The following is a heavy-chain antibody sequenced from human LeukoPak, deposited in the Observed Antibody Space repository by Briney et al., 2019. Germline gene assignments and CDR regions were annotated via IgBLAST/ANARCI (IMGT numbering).Heavy chain of an antibody. CDR2: INHSGST. D-gene: IGHD2-15*01. Sequence: SETLSLICAVYGGSFSGYYWSWIRQPPGKGLEWIGEINHSGSTNYNPSLKSRVTISVDTSKNQFSLKLSSVTAADTAVYYCARGHGEEDIVVVVAATLNYYYYGMDVWGQGTTVTVSS. J-gene: IGHJ6*02. CDR3: ARGHGEEDIVVVVAATLNYYYYGMDV. V-gene: IGHV4-34*01. CDR1: GGSFSGYY.